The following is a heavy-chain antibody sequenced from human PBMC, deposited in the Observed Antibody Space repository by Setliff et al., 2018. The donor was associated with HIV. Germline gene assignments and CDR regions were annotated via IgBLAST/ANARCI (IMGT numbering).Heavy chain of an antibody. CDR2: ISGYTGIT. CDR3: ARDAGTGGPGRWVDP. V-gene: IGHV1-18*01. D-gene: IGHD1-1*01. J-gene: IGHJ5*02. Sequence: GASVKVSCKISGYIFSHYGVTWVRQAPGQGLEYMGYISGYTGITHYAQSFQGRVTMTTDPSKYTAYMELRSLKYDGTAVYYCARDAGTGGPGRWVDPWGQGTMVTVSS. CDR1: GYIFSHYG.